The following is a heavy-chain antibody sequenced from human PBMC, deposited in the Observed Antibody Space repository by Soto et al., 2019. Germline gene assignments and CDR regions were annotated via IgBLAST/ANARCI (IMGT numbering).Heavy chain of an antibody. Sequence: QMQLQESGPGLVKPSETLFLSCGVSGDSISSYYCMWIRQPPGRGLESIGYLYYGRSANYNPSLKSRVTLSVDTSTNHCSLTLSSMTAADTAVYYCALRGMAVVPEYWGKGTPVTVSS. CDR3: ALRGMAVVPEY. V-gene: IGHV4-59*01. J-gene: IGHJ4*02. D-gene: IGHD3-22*01. CDR2: LYYGRSA. CDR1: GDSISSYY.